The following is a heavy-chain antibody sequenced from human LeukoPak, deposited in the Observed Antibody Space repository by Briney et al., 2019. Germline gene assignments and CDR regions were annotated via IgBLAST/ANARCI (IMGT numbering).Heavy chain of an antibody. J-gene: IGHJ4*02. D-gene: IGHD3-22*01. CDR3: AKNGDSSGYYSVDY. CDR1: GFTLSSYE. Sequence: PGGSLRLSCAASGFTLSSYEMNWVRLAPGKGLEWISYISRTGNSIYYADSVKGRFTISRDNSKNTLYLQMNSLRAEDTAVYYCAKNGDSSGYYSVDYWGQGTLVTVSS. CDR2: ISRTGNSI. V-gene: IGHV3-48*03.